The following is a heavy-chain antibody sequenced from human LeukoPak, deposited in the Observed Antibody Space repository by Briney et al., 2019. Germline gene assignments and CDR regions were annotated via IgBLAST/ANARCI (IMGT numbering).Heavy chain of an antibody. V-gene: IGHV1-18*04. CDR3: AREGAGYCSGGSCYSSLDY. CDR2: ISAYNGNT. J-gene: IGHJ4*02. D-gene: IGHD2-15*01. Sequence: ASVKVSCKASGYTFTSYGISWVRQAPGQELEWMGWISAYNGNTNYAQKLQGRVTMTTDTSTSTAYMELRSLRSDDTAVYYCAREGAGYCSGGSCYSSLDYWGQGTLVTVSS. CDR1: GYTFTSYG.